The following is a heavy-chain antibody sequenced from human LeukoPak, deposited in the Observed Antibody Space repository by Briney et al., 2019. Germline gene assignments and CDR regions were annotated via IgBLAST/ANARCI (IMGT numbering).Heavy chain of an antibody. D-gene: IGHD6-19*01. CDR1: GYTFTGYY. CDR3: ARGEKWLANYFDY. Sequence: ASVKVSCKASGYTFTGYYMHWVRQAPGQGLEWMGWINPNSGGTNYAQKFQGWVTMTRDTSISTAYMELSRPRSDDTAVYYCARGEKWLANYFDYWGQGTLVTVSS. CDR2: INPNSGGT. J-gene: IGHJ4*02. V-gene: IGHV1-2*04.